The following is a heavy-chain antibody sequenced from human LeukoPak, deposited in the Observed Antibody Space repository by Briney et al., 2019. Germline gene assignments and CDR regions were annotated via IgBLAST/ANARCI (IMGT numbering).Heavy chain of an antibody. CDR2: IYYSGST. V-gene: IGHV4-31*03. J-gene: IGHJ4*02. D-gene: IGHD6-19*01. CDR1: GGSISSGGYY. CDR3: ARDAAVAGARVFDY. Sequence: PSETLSLTCTVSGGSISSGGYYWSWIRQHPGKGLEWIGYIYYSGSTYYNPSLKNRVTISVDTSKNQFSLKLSSVTAADTAVYYCARDAAVAGARVFDYWGQGTLVTVSS.